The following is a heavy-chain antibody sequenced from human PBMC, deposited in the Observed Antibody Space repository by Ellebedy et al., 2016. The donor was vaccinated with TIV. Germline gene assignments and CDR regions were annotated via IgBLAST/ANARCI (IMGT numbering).Heavy chain of an antibody. J-gene: IGHJ4*02. V-gene: IGHV3-74*01. CDR1: GFTVSSYW. Sequence: GESLKISCAASGFTVSSYWMHWVRQAPGKGLVWVSRINSAGSSTTYADSVKGRLTISRDNAKNTLYLQMNSLRAEDTAVYYCARDLGRIAAAGLDYWGQGTLVTVSS. CDR2: INSAGSST. CDR3: ARDLGRIAAAGLDY. D-gene: IGHD6-13*01.